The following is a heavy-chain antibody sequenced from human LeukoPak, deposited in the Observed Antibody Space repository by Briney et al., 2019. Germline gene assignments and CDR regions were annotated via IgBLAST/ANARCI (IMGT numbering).Heavy chain of an antibody. CDR2: IYPGDSDT. D-gene: IGHD3-10*01. CDR3: ARDGRGGSYYMDV. V-gene: IGHV5-51*01. Sequence: GGSLQISCMGSGYSLTSYWIGWVRQMPGKGLEGMGIIYPGDSDTRYSPSFQGQVTISADKSISTAYLQWNSLKASDTAMYYCARDGRGGSYYMDVWGKGTTVTVSS. J-gene: IGHJ6*03. CDR1: GYSLTSYW.